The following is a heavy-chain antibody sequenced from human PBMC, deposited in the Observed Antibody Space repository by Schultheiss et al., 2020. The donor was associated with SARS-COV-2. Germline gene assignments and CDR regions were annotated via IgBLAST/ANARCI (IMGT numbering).Heavy chain of an antibody. V-gene: IGHV3-30-3*01. J-gene: IGHJ6*02. CDR3: AKDVNSSGSRVYMDV. D-gene: IGHD3-10*01. CDR1: GFTFSSYA. Sequence: GGSLRLSCAASGFTFSSYAMHWVRQAPGKGLEWVAVISYDGSNKYYADSVKGRFTISRDNSENTLYLQMNSLRAEDTAVYYCAKDVNSSGSRVYMDVWGLGTTVTVSS. CDR2: ISYDGSNK.